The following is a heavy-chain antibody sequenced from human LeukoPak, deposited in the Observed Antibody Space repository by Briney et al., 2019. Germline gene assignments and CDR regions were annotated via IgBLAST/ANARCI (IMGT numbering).Heavy chain of an antibody. J-gene: IGHJ5*02. V-gene: IGHV1-18*01. CDR1: GYTFTSYG. D-gene: IGHD3-10*01. CDR2: ISAYNSNT. CDR3: ARERRFGEFMDWFDP. Sequence: ASVKVSCKASGYTFTSYGISWVRQAPGQGLEWMGWISAYNSNTNYAQKLQGRVTMTTDTSTSTAYMELRSLRSDDTAVYYCARERRFGEFMDWFDPWGQGTLVTVSS.